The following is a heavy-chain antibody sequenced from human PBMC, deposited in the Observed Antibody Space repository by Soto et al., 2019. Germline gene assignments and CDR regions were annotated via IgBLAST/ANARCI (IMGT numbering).Heavy chain of an antibody. J-gene: IGHJ6*03. CDR3: TSVSLRFLEWLSHGYYYYYMDV. Sequence: HPGGSLRLSCAASGFTFSGSAMHWVRQASGKGLEWVGRIRSKANSYATAYAASVKGRFTISRDDSKNTAYLQMDSLKTEDTAVYYCTSVSLRFLEWLSHGYYYYYMDVWGKGTTVTVSS. CDR1: GFTFSGSA. CDR2: IRSKANSYAT. V-gene: IGHV3-73*01. D-gene: IGHD3-3*01.